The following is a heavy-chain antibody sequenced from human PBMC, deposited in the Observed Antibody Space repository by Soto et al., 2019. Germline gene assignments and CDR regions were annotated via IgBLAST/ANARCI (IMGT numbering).Heavy chain of an antibody. CDR2: ISSGSKTI. D-gene: IGHD1-26*01. Sequence: GSLRLSCVASGFTFSIYSVNWVRQAPGKGLEWVSYISSGSKTIYYADSVKGRFTVSRDNAKNSQFLQMNSLRDDDTAVYYCAREDILGARSFDYWGQGTLVTVSS. CDR3: AREDILGARSFDY. V-gene: IGHV3-48*02. CDR1: GFTFSIYS. J-gene: IGHJ4*02.